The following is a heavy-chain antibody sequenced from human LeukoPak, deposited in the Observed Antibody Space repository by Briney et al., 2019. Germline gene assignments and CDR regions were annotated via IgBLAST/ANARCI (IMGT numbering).Heavy chain of an antibody. CDR3: ATQRPSIAARQGTGFDP. CDR2: ISYDGSNK. V-gene: IGHV3-30-3*01. Sequence: GALRLSCAASGFTFSSYAMHWVRQAPGKGLEWVAVISYDGSNKYYADSVKGRFTISRDNSKNTLYLQMNSLRAEDTAVYYCATQRPSIAARQGTGFDPWGQGTLVTVSS. D-gene: IGHD6-6*01. CDR1: GFTFSSYA. J-gene: IGHJ5*02.